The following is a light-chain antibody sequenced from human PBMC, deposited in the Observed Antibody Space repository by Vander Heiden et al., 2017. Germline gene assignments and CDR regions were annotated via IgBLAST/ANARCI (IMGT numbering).Light chain of an antibody. V-gene: IGKV1-16*01. CDR3: QQYDSYPYT. J-gene: IGKJ2*01. CDR2: AAS. CDR1: QGISKY. Sequence: DIQMPQSPSSLSASVGDRVTMTCRASQGISKYLAWFQQKPGKAHKSLIYAASSLQSGVPSRFSGGGSGTDFTLTISSLQPEDFATYYCQQYDSYPYTFGQGTKLEIK.